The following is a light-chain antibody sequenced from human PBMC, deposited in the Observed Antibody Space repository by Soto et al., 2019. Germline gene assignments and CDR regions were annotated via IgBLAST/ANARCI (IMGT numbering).Light chain of an antibody. CDR3: CSYASGNTYV. Sequence: QSVLTQPASVSGSPGQSITISCTGTSSDVATYNLVSWYQQHPGKAPKLMIYEDTKRPSEISNRFSGSKSGNTASLTISGLQAEDEADYYCCSYASGNTYVFGTGTKVTVL. J-gene: IGLJ1*01. V-gene: IGLV2-23*01. CDR2: EDT. CDR1: SSDVATYNL.